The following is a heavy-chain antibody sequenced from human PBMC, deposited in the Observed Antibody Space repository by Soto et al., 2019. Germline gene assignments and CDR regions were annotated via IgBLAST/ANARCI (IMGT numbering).Heavy chain of an antibody. CDR3: AKKVPGSNPLDS. D-gene: IGHD1-1*01. CDR2: INAGNGNT. V-gene: IGHV1-3*01. J-gene: IGHJ4*02. Sequence: ASVKVCCKDSGYTFTSHAMQWVRQAPGQRLEWMGWINAGNGNTKYSQKFQGRVTITTDTSASTAYMELSSLRSEDTAVYYCAKKVPGSNPLDSWGQGALVTVSS. CDR1: GYTFTSHA.